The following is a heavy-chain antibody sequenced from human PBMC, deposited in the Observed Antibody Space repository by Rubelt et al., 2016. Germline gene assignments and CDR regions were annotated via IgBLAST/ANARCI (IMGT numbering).Heavy chain of an antibody. J-gene: IGHJ4*02. CDR3: ARIRYSSSSEDY. D-gene: IGHD6-6*01. CDR1: GFSLSTSGMC. CDR2: IDWDDDK. V-gene: IGHV2-70*11. Sequence: QTLTLTCTFSGFSLSTSGMCVSWIRQPPGKALEWLARIDWDDDKYYSTSLKTRLTISKDTSKNQVVLTMTNMDPVDTATYYCARIRYSSSSEDYWGQGTLVTVSS.